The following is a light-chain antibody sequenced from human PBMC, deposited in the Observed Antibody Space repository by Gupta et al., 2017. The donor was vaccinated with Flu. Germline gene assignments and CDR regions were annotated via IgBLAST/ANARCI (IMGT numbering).Light chain of an antibody. J-gene: IGKJ2*03. Sequence: DTQNTQSPSTLAASVGERVTITCRASLSISTWLAWYQQKPGKAPKVLIYKASSLQSGVPSRCSSSGSGAESTLTISMLHPDYVATYCCQHYHSYYSFGQGTKLEIK. CDR2: KAS. CDR1: LSISTW. CDR3: QHYHSYYS. V-gene: IGKV1-5*03.